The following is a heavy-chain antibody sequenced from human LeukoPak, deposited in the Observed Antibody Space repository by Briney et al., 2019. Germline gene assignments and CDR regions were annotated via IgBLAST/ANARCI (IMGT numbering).Heavy chain of an antibody. CDR3: AKGGPFSTSSQKYFDP. CDR2: ISGSGGEI. D-gene: IGHD6-6*01. J-gene: IGHJ5*02. CDR1: GFNFNSYG. Sequence: GALRLSFAASGFNFNSYGITWVRQASGKGLELVSSISGSGGEIHYADSVKGRFTISRDNSKNTVYLQMNSLRDEDTAVFYCAKGGPFSTSSQKYFDPWGQGSLVIVS. V-gene: IGHV3-23*01.